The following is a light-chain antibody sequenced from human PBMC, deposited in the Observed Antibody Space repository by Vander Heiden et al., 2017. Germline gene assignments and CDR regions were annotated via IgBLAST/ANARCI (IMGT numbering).Light chain of an antibody. Sequence: DFQMTQSPSSLPASVGARVTITCRASQSIRSYLNWYQHKPGAAPKLLISGASSLQSGVPSRFSGSGSGAHFTLTISNLQPEDFATYYCHQSYGTPQTFGRGTKVDIK. J-gene: IGKJ1*01. CDR1: QSIRSY. CDR3: HQSYGTPQT. CDR2: GAS. V-gene: IGKV1-39*01.